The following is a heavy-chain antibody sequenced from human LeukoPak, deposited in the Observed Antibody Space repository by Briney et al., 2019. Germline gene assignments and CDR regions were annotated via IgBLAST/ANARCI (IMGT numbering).Heavy chain of an antibody. J-gene: IGHJ4*02. V-gene: IGHV4-34*01. CDR1: GGSFSGYY. CDR3: ARDSAAPIDY. CDR2: INHSGST. Sequence: SETLSLTCAVYGGSFSGYYWSWIRQPPGKGLEWIGEINHSGSTNYNPSLKSRVTISVDTSKNQCSLKLSSVTAADTAVYYCARDSAAPIDYWGQGTLVTVSS. D-gene: IGHD6-13*01.